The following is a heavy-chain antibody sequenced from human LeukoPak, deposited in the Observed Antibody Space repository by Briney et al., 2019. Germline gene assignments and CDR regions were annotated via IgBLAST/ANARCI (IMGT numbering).Heavy chain of an antibody. D-gene: IGHD3-9*01. CDR2: NSSSSTHI. CDR1: GFTLSSYN. V-gene: IGHV3-21*06. Sequence: GGSLRLSCAASGFTLSSYNMNWVRQTPGKGLEWVSFNSSSSTHIYYTDSVKGRFTISKDNAKNSLYLQMNSLRAEDTAVYYCARAPYDILTGYSPYYFDYWGQGTLVTVSS. CDR3: ARAPYDILTGYSPYYFDY. J-gene: IGHJ4*02.